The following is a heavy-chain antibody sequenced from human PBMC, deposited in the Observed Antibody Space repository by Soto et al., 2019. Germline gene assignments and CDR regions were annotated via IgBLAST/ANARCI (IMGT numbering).Heavy chain of an antibody. J-gene: IGHJ4*02. V-gene: IGHV4-4*02. CDR2: IYHSGST. CDR1: GGSISSSNW. D-gene: IGHD3-22*01. Sequence: PSETLSLTCAVSGGSISSSNWWSWVRQPPGKGLEWIGEIYHSGSTNYNPSLKSRVTISVDKSKNQFSLKLSSVTAADTAVYYCASLHYYDSSGYYYFDYWGQGTLVTVSS. CDR3: ASLHYYDSSGYYYFDY.